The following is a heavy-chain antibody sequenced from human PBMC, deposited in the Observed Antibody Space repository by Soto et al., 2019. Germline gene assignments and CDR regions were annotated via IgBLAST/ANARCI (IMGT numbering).Heavy chain of an antibody. D-gene: IGHD2-2*01. V-gene: IGHV1-2*04. J-gene: IGHJ4*02. CDR1: GYTFTGYY. CDR3: ARVSCSSTSCYVGPYDY. CDR2: IDPNSGGT. Sequence: ASVKVSCKASGYTFTGYYMHWVRQAPGQGLEWLGWIDPNSGGTNYAQNFQGWVTMIRDTSISTAYMELSRLRSDDTAVYYCARVSCSSTSCYVGPYDYWGQGTLVTVSS.